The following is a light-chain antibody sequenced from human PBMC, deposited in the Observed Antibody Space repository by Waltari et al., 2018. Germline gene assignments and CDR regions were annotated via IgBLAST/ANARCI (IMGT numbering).Light chain of an antibody. Sequence: SALTQPASVSGSLGQSITISCSGSTSDVGRGNLFSLYQQFPGTVPKLIIYEVTKRPSGVSSRFSGSKSGNMASLTISGLQPEDEADYYCCSYRIGSTPGVFGGGTKVTVL. CDR3: CSYRIGSTPGV. CDR1: TSDVGRGNL. V-gene: IGLV2-23*02. CDR2: EVT. J-gene: IGLJ3*02.